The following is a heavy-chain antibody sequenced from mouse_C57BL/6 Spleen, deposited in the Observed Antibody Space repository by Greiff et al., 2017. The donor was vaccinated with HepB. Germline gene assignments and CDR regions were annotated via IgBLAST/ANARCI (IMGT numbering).Heavy chain of an antibody. D-gene: IGHD3-3*01. J-gene: IGHJ1*03. CDR3: ARSGTDWYFDV. V-gene: IGHV1-4*01. CDR2: INPSRGYT. CDR1: GYTFTSYT. Sequence: VQLQQSGAELARPGASVKMSCKASGYTFTSYTMHWVKQRPGQGLEWIGYINPSRGYTKYNQKFKDKATLTADKSSSTAYMQLSSLTSEDSAVYYCARSGTDWYFDVWGTGTTVTVSS.